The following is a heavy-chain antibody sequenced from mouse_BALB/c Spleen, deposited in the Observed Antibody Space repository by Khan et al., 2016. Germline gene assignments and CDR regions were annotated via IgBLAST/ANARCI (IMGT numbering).Heavy chain of an antibody. D-gene: IGHD2-4*01. CDR1: GYTFTNYG. J-gene: IGHJ1*01. CDR2: MNTYTGEP. CDR3: ARDYDYDGDWDFDV. V-gene: IGHV9-3-1*01. Sequence: QSELVQSGPELKKPGETVKISCKASGYTFTNYGMNWVKQAPGKGLKWMGWMNTYTGEPTYADDFKGRFAFSLKTSARTAYLQINNLKNEDTATYFCARDYDYDGDWDFDVWGAGTTVTVSS.